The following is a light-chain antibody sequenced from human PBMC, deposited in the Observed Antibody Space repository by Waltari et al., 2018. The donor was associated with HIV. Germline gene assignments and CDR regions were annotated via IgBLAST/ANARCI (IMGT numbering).Light chain of an antibody. V-gene: IGKV1-16*02. CDR1: QDIGDH. CDR3: QQHKTYPLT. J-gene: IGKJ4*01. Sequence: DIQMTQSPSSLSASVGDRVTITCRASQDIGDHLAWFQQKPGKAPKSLVYDASSLQSRVPSKFSGSGSGTDFTLTISNLQPEDFATYYCQQHKTYPLTFGGGTKVEI. CDR2: DAS.